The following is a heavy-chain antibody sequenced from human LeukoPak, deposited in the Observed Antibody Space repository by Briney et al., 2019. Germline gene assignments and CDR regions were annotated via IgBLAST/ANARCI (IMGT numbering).Heavy chain of an antibody. J-gene: IGHJ3*02. D-gene: IGHD3-3*02. CDR2: ITPFNGNT. CDR3: ATKGIFGVVTNARDAFDI. CDR1: GYTFTSYY. V-gene: IGHV1-45*02. Sequence: SVKVSCKASGYTFTSYYMHWVRQAPGQALEWMGWITPFNGNTNYAQKFQDRVTITRDRSMSTAYMELSSLRSEDTAMYYCATKGIFGVVTNARDAFDIWGQGTMVTVSS.